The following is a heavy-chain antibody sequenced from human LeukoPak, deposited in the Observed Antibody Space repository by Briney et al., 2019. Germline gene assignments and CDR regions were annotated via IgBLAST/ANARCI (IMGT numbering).Heavy chain of an antibody. CDR1: GYTFTSYY. CDR2: INPSGGST. Sequence: ASVKVSCKASGYTFTSYYMHWVRQAPGQGLEWMGIINPSGGSTSYAQKFQGRVTMTRDTSTSTVYMELRSLNSEATAVYDCAAASDRSHYYMDVWGKGTTVTVSS. D-gene: IGHD3-22*01. CDR3: AAASDRSHYYMDV. V-gene: IGHV1-46*03. J-gene: IGHJ6*03.